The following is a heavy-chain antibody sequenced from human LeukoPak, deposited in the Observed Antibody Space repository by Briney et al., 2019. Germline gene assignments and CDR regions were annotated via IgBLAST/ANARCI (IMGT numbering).Heavy chain of an antibody. CDR2: ISSSSSYI. CDR1: GFSFSTYN. V-gene: IGHV3-21*01. CDR3: ARVGVLVTAFDI. J-gene: IGHJ3*02. Sequence: GGSLRLSCAASGFSFSTYNMNWVRQSPGKGLEWVSSISSSSSYIYYADSVKGRFTISRDNDKNSLYLQMNSLRDEDTAVYYCARVGVLVTAFDIWGQGTMVTVSS. D-gene: IGHD3-16*01.